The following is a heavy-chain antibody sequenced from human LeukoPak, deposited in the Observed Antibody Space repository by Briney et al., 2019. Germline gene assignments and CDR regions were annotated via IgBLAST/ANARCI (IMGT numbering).Heavy chain of an antibody. D-gene: IGHD3-10*01. V-gene: IGHV3-23*01. J-gene: IGHJ4*02. CDR2: ISGSGGST. Sequence: GGSLRLSCAASGFTFSSYAMSWVRQAPGKGLEWVSAISGSGGSTYYADSVKGRFTISRDNSKNMVYLQMNSLRAEDTAVYYCATDYVSGSYYTLDYWGQGTLVTVSS. CDR3: ATDYVSGSYYTLDY. CDR1: GFTFSSYA.